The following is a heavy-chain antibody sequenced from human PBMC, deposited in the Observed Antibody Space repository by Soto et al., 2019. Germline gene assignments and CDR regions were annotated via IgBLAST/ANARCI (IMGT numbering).Heavy chain of an antibody. V-gene: IGHV3-49*03. D-gene: IGHD2-21*02. J-gene: IGHJ4*02. CDR3: TRHPYCGGDRYEPFRFDY. Sequence: GLSLRLSCTASGFTFGDYAMSWFRPAQGKGLVWVVFIRSRAYGGTTEYAASVKARFTISRHNAKSIAYLQMNSLKNEDKAVYYCTRHPYCGGDRYEPFRFDYWGQGTLVTVSS. CDR2: IRSRAYGGTT. CDR1: GFTFGDYA.